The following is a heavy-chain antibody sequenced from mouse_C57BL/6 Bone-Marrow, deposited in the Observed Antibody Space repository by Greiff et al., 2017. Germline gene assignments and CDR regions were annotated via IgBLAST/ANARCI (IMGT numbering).Heavy chain of an antibody. CDR1: GYTFTSYW. J-gene: IGHJ2*01. D-gene: IGHD4-1*01. V-gene: IGHV1-55*01. CDR3: ARSGPLGRSFDY. Sequence: QVQLQQPGAELVKPGASVKMSCKASGYTFTSYWITWVKQRPGHGLEWIGDIYPTSGRTNYNETFKSKAILTVDTSSNTAYMQLSSLTSEDSAVFYCARSGPLGRSFDYWGQGTTLTVSS. CDR2: IYPTSGRT.